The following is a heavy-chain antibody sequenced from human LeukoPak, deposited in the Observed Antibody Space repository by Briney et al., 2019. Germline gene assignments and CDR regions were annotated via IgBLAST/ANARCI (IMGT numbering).Heavy chain of an antibody. CDR1: GFTFSGSA. CDR3: TRHDSGATFAPGAYDY. CDR2: IRSKANSYAT. V-gene: IGHV3-73*01. D-gene: IGHD1-26*01. Sequence: GRSLRLSCAASGFTFSGSAMHWVRQASGKGLEWVGRIRSKANSYATAYAASVKGRFTISRDDSKNTAYLQMNSLKTEDTAVYYCTRHDSGATFAPGAYDYWGQGTLVTVSS. J-gene: IGHJ4*02.